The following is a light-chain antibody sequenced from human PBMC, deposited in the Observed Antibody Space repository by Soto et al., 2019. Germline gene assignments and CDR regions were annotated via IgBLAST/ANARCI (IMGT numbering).Light chain of an antibody. CDR3: MLYVGSGIWV. CDR2: NTN. CDR1: SGSVSTNYY. Sequence: TVVTQEASFSVSPGRTVTLTCGLNSGSVSTNYYPSWYQQTPGQIPRTLIYNTNTRSSGVPDRFSGSILGNKAALTITGAQADDESDYYCMLYVGSGIWVFGGGTKLTVL. J-gene: IGLJ3*02. V-gene: IGLV8-61*01.